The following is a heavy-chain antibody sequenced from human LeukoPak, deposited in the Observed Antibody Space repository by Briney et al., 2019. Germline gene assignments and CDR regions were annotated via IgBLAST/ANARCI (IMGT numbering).Heavy chain of an antibody. V-gene: IGHV4-4*07. CDR3: ARAPRQVRGVHDAFDI. CDR1: GGSISSYY. D-gene: IGHD3-10*01. J-gene: IGHJ3*02. Sequence: PSETLSLTCTVSGGSISSYYWSWIRQPAGKGLEWIGRIYTSGSTNYNPSLKSRVTISIDTSRNQFSLYLSSVTAADTAMYYCARAPRQVRGVHDAFDIWGQGTMVTVFS. CDR2: IYTSGST.